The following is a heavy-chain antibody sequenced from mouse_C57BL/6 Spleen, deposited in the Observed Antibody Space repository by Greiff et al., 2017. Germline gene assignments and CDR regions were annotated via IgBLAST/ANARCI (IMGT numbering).Heavy chain of an antibody. CDR3: ALLGSSYEAY. CDR1: GFNIKDYY. D-gene: IGHD1-1*01. J-gene: IGHJ3*01. Sequence: EVQLQQSGAELVKPGASVKLSCTASGFNIKDYYMHWVKQRTEQGLEWIGRIDPEDGETKYAPKFQGKATITADPSSNTAYLQRSSLTSEDTAVYYCALLGSSYEAYWGQGTLVTVSA. V-gene: IGHV14-2*01. CDR2: IDPEDGET.